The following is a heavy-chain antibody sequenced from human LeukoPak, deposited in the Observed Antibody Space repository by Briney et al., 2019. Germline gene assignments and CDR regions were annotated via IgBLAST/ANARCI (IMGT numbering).Heavy chain of an antibody. CDR2: ISWNSGSI. Sequence: PGRSLRLSCAASGFTFDDYAMHWVRQAPGKGLEWVSGISWNSGSIGYADSVKGRFTISRDNAKNSLYLQMNSLRAEDTALYYCAKDGSSTSHYYYGMDVWGQGTTVTVSS. J-gene: IGHJ6*02. V-gene: IGHV3-9*01. D-gene: IGHD2-2*01. CDR3: AKDGSSTSHYYYGMDV. CDR1: GFTFDDYA.